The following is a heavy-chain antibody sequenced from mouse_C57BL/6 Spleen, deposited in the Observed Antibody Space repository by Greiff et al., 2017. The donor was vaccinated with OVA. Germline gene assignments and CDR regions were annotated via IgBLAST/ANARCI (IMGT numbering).Heavy chain of an antibody. CDR3: ARQRITTVERVYAMDY. V-gene: IGHV5-6*02. CDR1: GFTFSSYG. D-gene: IGHD1-1*01. CDR2: ISSGGSYT. J-gene: IGHJ4*01. Sequence: DVMLVESGGDLVKPGGSLKLSCAASGFTFSSYGMSWVRQTPDKRLEWVATISSGGSYTYYPDSVKGRFTISRDNAKNTLYLQMSSLKSEDTAMYYCARQRITTVERVYAMDYWGQGTSVTVSS.